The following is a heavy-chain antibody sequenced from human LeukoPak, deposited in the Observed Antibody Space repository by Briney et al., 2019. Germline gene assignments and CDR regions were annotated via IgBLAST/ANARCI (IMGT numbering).Heavy chain of an antibody. CDR3: AEGGIAVAGTWGKFDY. CDR2: ISGSGGST. J-gene: IGHJ4*02. CDR1: GFTFSSYA. Sequence: GGSLRLSCAASGFTFSSYAMSWVRQAPGKGLEWVSAISGSGGSTYYADSVKGRFTISRDNSKNTLYLQMNSLRAEDTAVYYCAEGGIAVAGTWGKFDYWGQGTLVTVSS. D-gene: IGHD6-19*01. V-gene: IGHV3-23*01.